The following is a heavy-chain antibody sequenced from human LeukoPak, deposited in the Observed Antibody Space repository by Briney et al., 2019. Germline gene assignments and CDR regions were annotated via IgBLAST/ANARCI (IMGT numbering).Heavy chain of an antibody. V-gene: IGHV1-69*01. J-gene: IGHJ3*02. CDR2: IIPIFGTA. D-gene: IGHD6-6*01. CDR1: GGTFSSYA. Sequence: SVKVSCKASGGTFSSYAISWVRQAPGQGLEWMGGIIPIFGTANYAQKFQGRVTITADESTSTAYMELSSLRSEDTAVYYCARDWSIAAPRRAFDIWGQGTMVTVSS. CDR3: ARDWSIAAPRRAFDI.